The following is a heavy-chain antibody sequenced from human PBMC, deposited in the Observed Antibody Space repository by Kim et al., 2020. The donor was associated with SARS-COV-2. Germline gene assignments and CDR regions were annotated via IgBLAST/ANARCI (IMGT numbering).Heavy chain of an antibody. D-gene: IGHD6-19*01. CDR2: IWYDGSNK. CDR3: AKDGGVGLVYYYYGMDV. CDR1: GFTFRSYG. Sequence: GGSLRLSCAASGFTFRSYGMHWVRQAPGKGLEWVAVIWYDGSNKYYADSVKGRFTISRDNSKNTLYLQLNSLRAEDTAVYYCAKDGGVGLVYYYYGMDVCGQGATVTVSS. J-gene: IGHJ6*02. V-gene: IGHV3-33*06.